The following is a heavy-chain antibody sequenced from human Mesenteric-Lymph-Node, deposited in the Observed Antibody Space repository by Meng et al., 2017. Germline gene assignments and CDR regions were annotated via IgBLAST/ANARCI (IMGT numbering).Heavy chain of an antibody. V-gene: IGHV4-39*07. Sequence: SETLSLTCTVSGGSISSSSYYWGWIRQPPGKGLEWIGSIYYSGSTYYNPSLKSRVTISLDTSKNEFSLNLTSVTAADTAIYFCARGVGTNTRGGFDYWGQGVLVTVSS. CDR3: ARGVGTNTRGGFDY. CDR2: IYYSGST. CDR1: GGSISSSSYY. D-gene: IGHD1-26*01. J-gene: IGHJ4*02.